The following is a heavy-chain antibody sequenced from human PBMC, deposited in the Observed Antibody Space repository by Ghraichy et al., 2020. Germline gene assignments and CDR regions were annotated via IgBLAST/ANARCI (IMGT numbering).Heavy chain of an antibody. Sequence: GGSLRLSCTASGFTFSNYAMAWVRQVPEKGLEWVSTSGSVNDIYHADSVKGRFIVSRDNSINKMYLQMNSLRVDDTAIYYCTNLFSHSHSLYFQNWGQGTLVAVSS. CDR1: GFTFSNYA. CDR2: SGSVNDI. D-gene: IGHD4-11*01. V-gene: IGHV3-23*01. CDR3: TNLFSHSHSLYFQN. J-gene: IGHJ1*01.